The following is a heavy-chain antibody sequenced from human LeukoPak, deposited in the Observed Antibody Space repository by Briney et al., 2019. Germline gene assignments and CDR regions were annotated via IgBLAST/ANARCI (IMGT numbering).Heavy chain of an antibody. J-gene: IGHJ4*02. D-gene: IGHD3-22*01. Sequence: SETLSLTCTVSGGSISSYYWSWIRQPPGKGLEWIGYIYYSGSTNYNPSLESRVTISVDTSKNQFSLKLSSVTAADTAVYYCARASLSYYYDSSGYFDYWGQGTLVTVSS. CDR3: ARASLSYYYDSSGYFDY. V-gene: IGHV4-59*01. CDR2: IYYSGST. CDR1: GGSISSYY.